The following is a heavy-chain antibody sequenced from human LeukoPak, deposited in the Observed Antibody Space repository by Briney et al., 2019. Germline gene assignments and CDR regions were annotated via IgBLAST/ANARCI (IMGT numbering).Heavy chain of an antibody. Sequence: GGSLRLSCAASGFTFSSYEMNWVRQAPGKGLEGVSYICRRGSTIYYADSVEGRFTISRDNAKNSLYLQMNSLRAEDTAVYYCARVALWLANYYYYYMDVWGKGTTVSVSS. V-gene: IGHV3-48*03. CDR1: GFTFSSYE. CDR3: ARVALWLANYYYYYMDV. CDR2: ICRRGSTI. D-gene: IGHD6-19*01. J-gene: IGHJ6*03.